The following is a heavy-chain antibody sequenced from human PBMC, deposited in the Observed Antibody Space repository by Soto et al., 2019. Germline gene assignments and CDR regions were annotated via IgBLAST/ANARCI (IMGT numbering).Heavy chain of an antibody. V-gene: IGHV4-34*01. J-gene: IGHJ2*01. CDR2: INPSKGA. D-gene: IGHD3-16*01. CDR1: GESVSDSY. Sequence: QAHLQQWCAGLVRPSETLSLTCAVYGESVSDSYWTWIRRSPGRGLEWLGEINPSKGATYNPSLKRRVSISLDTSKRQLSLKLFSATAADTAVYYCARGVMEGAFKGGRRSYYWFLDLWGRGTLVAVSS. CDR3: ARGVMEGAFKGGRRSYYWFLDL.